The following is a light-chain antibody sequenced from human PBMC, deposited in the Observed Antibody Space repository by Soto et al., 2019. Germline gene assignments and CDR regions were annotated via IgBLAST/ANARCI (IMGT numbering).Light chain of an antibody. CDR2: LNSDGSH. Sequence: QLVLTQSPSASACLGASVKLTCTLSSGHSSYAIAWHQQQPEKGPRYLMKLNSDGSHSKGDGIPDRFSGSSSGAERYLTISSLQSEDEADYYCQTWGTGIQVFGTGTKVTVL. J-gene: IGLJ1*01. CDR3: QTWGTGIQV. CDR1: SGHSSYA. V-gene: IGLV4-69*01.